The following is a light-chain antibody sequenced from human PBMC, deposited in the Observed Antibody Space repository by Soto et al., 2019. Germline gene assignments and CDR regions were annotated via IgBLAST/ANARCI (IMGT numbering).Light chain of an antibody. CDR1: QDINNN. Sequence: DMQMTQSPSSLSASIGDRVTITCRASQDINNNLAWYQQKPGKVPKVLIYAASTLQSGVPSRFSGSGSGTDFTLTISSLQPKDVATYYCQKYNSARETFGPGTKVDI. V-gene: IGKV1-27*01. J-gene: IGKJ3*01. CDR3: QKYNSARET. CDR2: AAS.